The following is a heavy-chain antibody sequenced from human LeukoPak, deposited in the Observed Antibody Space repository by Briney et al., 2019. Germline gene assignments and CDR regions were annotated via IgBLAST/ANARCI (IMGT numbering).Heavy chain of an antibody. D-gene: IGHD5-12*01. V-gene: IGHV3-30-3*01. Sequence: GSLRLSCAASGFTFSSYTFHWVRQAPGKGLEWVAVQDGNNKYYTDSVKGRFTISRDNSKNTPYLQMNSLRAEDTAVYYCARDDRGYSGYHFDHWGQGTLVTVSS. CDR3: ARDDRGYSGYHFDH. CDR1: GFTFSSYT. J-gene: IGHJ4*02. CDR2: QDGNNK.